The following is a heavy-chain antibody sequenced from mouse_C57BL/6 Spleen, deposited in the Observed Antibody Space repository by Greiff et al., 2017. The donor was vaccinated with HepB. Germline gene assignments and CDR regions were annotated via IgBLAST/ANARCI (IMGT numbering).Heavy chain of an antibody. CDR3: ARDDGYPFAY. CDR2: IWSGGST. D-gene: IGHD2-3*01. V-gene: IGHV2-2*01. CDR1: GFSLTSYG. J-gene: IGHJ3*01. Sequence: VQGVESGPGLVQPSQSLSITCTVSGFSLTSYGVHWVRQSPGKGLEWLGVIWSGGSTDYNAAFISRLSISKDNSKSQVFFKMNSLQADDTAIYYCARDDGYPFAYWGQGTLVTVSA.